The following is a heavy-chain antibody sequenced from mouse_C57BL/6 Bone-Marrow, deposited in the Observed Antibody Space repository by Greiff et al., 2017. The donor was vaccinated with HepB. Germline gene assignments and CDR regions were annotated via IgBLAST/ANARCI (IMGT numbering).Heavy chain of an antibody. V-gene: IGHV14-4*01. CDR3: TSTVDRFAD. D-gene: IGHD1-1*01. Sequence: VQLQQSGAELVRPGASVKLSCTASGFNIKDDYMHWVKQRPEQGLEWIGWIDPENGDTEYASKFQGKATITADTSSNTAYLQLSSLTSEDAAVYYCTSTVDRFADRGKGTLVTVSA. CDR2: IDPENGDT. J-gene: IGHJ3*01. CDR1: GFNIKDDY.